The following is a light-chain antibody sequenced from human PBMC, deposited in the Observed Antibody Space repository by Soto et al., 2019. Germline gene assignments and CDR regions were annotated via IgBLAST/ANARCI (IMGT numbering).Light chain of an antibody. J-gene: IGKJ1*01. CDR1: QTISSW. Sequence: DIQMTQSPSTLSGSVGDRVTITCRASQTISSWLAWYQQKPGKDPKLLIYKPSTLTSGVPSRFSGSGSGTEFTLTISSLQPDDFATYYCQHYNSYSEAFGQGTKVELK. CDR2: KPS. V-gene: IGKV1-5*03. CDR3: QHYNSYSEA.